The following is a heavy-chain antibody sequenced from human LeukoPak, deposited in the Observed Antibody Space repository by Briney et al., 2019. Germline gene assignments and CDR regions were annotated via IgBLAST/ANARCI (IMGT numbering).Heavy chain of an antibody. CDR2: ISYDGSNK. Sequence: GGSLRLSCAASGFTFSSYSMNWVRQAPGKGLEWVAAISYDGSNKYYPDSVKGRFTISRDNSKNTLYLQMNSLRAEDTAVYYCARAGGGPWGQGTLVTVSS. CDR1: GFTFSSYS. V-gene: IGHV3-30*03. J-gene: IGHJ4*02. D-gene: IGHD3-16*01. CDR3: ARAGGGP.